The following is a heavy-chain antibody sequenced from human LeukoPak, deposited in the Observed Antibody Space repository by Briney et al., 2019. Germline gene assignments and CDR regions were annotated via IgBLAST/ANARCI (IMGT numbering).Heavy chain of an antibody. Sequence: PSETLSLTCTVSGYSISSGYYWGWIRPPPGKGLEWIGSIYHSGSTYYNPSLKSRVTISVDTSKNQFSLKLSSVTAADTAVFYCARRTGTYYYDSSGYSPWRYYFDYWGQGTLVTVSS. D-gene: IGHD3-22*01. CDR3: ARRTGTYYYDSSGYSPWRYYFDY. J-gene: IGHJ4*02. CDR2: IYHSGST. CDR1: GYSISSGYY. V-gene: IGHV4-38-2*02.